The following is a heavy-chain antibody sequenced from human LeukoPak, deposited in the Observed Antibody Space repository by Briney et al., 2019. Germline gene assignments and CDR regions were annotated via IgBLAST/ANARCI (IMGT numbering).Heavy chain of an antibody. CDR1: DGSINSYY. CDR3: ARGGYGDYFWFDP. Sequence: PSETLSLTCTVSDGSINSYYWSWIRQPAGKGLEWIGRIYTSGITNSNRSLKSRVTMSVDTSKNQFSLKLSSVTAADTAVYYCARGGYGDYFWFDPWGQGTLVTVSS. J-gene: IGHJ5*02. V-gene: IGHV4-4*07. CDR2: IYTSGIT. D-gene: IGHD4-17*01.